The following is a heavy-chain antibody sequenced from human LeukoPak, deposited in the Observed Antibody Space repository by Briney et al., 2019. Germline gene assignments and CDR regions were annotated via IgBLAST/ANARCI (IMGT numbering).Heavy chain of an antibody. CDR2: IYPGDSDT. Sequence: GESLKISCKGSGYNFTSYWIGWVRQVPGKGLEWMGIIYPGDSDTRYSPSFQGQVTISADKSISTAYLQWSSLEASDTAMYYCARRGGYDYRRLLPDYWGQGTLVTVSS. D-gene: IGHD5-12*01. CDR3: ARRGGYDYRRLLPDY. V-gene: IGHV5-51*01. J-gene: IGHJ4*02. CDR1: GYNFTSYW.